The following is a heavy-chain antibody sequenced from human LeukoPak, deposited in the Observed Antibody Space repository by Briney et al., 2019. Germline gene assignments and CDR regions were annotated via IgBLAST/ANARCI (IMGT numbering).Heavy chain of an antibody. D-gene: IGHD6-13*01. CDR1: GYTFTSYY. J-gene: IGHJ4*02. CDR3: ARASIAAAGVHY. CDR2: INPSGGST. V-gene: IGHV1-46*01. Sequence: GESLKISCKASGYTFTSYYMHWVRQAPGQGLEWMGIINPSGGSTSYAQKFQGRVTMTRDTSTSTVYMELSSLRSEDTAVYYCARASIAAAGVHYWGQGTLVTVSS.